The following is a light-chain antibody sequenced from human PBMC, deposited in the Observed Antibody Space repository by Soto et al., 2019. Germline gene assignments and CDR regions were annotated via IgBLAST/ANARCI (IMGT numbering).Light chain of an antibody. CDR3: QRYGRSCT. J-gene: IGKJ1*01. V-gene: IGKV3-20*01. CDR1: QSGITNF. CDR2: ASS. Sequence: EIVLTQSPGTLSLSPGERATLSCRASQSGITNFLAWYQQRPGQAPRLLIFASSKRASGIPDRFTGSGSGTAFTLTITRLEPEDFAVYYCQRYGRSCTFGQGTKVEVK.